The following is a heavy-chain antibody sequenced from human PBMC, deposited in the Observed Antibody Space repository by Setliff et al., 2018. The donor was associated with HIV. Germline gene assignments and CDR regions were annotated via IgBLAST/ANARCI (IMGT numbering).Heavy chain of an antibody. V-gene: IGHV3-30*01. J-gene: IGHJ6*03. Sequence: PGGCLRLSCVASGFTFSNYAMHWVRQAPGKGLEWVTVISYDESNKYYGDSVKGRFTISRDNSKNTLYLQMNSLRAEDTAVYYCARGPNRYSGTYSYYYYMDVWGKGTTVTVSS. CDR2: ISYDESNK. D-gene: IGHD1-26*01. CDR3: ARGPNRYSGTYSYYYYMDV. CDR1: GFTFSNYA.